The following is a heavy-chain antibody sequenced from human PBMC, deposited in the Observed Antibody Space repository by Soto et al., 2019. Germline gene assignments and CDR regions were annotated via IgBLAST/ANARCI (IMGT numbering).Heavy chain of an antibody. CDR3: ARGRQGDY. CDR1: GYAFTTYG. Sequence: QVHLVQSGAEVKKPGASVKVSCKGSGYAFTTYGITWVRQAPAQGLEWMGWISAHNGNTNYAQTLQGRVTVTRDTSTSTAYMELRRLSSDDRAVYYCARGRQGDYWGQGALVTVSS. V-gene: IGHV1-18*01. CDR2: ISAHNGNT. J-gene: IGHJ4*02.